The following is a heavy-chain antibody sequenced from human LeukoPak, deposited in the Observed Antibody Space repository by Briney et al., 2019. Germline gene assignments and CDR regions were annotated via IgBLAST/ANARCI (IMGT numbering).Heavy chain of an antibody. CDR2: INPSGGST. D-gene: IGHD3-10*01. CDR3: ARGCSPWHYYGSGSGYYMDV. V-gene: IGHV1-46*01. CDR1: GYAFTSYY. J-gene: IGHJ6*03. Sequence: GASVKVSCKASGYAFTSYYMHWVRQAPGQGLEWMGIINPSGGSTSYAQKFQGRVTMTRNTSTSTAYMELSSLRSKDTAVYYCARGCSPWHYYGSGSGYYMDVWGEGTTVTISS.